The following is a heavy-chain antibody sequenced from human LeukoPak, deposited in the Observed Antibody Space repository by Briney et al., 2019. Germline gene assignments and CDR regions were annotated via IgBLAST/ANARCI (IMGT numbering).Heavy chain of an antibody. Sequence: SETLSLTCTVSGYSISSGYYWGWIRQPPGKGLEWIGSIYHSGSTYYNPSLKSRVTISVDTSKNQFSLKLSSVTAADTAVYYCARKSSGWPFDYWGQGTLVTVSS. CDR2: IYHSGST. D-gene: IGHD6-19*01. CDR1: GYSISSGYY. J-gene: IGHJ4*02. V-gene: IGHV4-38-2*02. CDR3: ARKSSGWPFDY.